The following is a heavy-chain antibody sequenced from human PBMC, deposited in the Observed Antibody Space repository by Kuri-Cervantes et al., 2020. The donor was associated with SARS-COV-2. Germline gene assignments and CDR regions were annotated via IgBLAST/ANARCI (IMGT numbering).Heavy chain of an antibody. Sequence: TFGDYAMSWFRQPPGKGLEWIGYIYYSGSTYYNPSLKSRVTISVDTSKNQFSLKLSSVTVADTAMYYYARDGGVGEAKEDYWGQGTLVTVSS. V-gene: IGHV4-30-4*08. CDR1: TFGDYA. J-gene: IGHJ4*02. CDR3: ARDGGVGEAKEDY. D-gene: IGHD3-10*01. CDR2: IYYSGST.